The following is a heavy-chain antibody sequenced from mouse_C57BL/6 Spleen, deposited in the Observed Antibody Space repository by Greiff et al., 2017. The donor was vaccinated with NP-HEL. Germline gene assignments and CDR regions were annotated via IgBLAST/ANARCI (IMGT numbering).Heavy chain of an antibody. CDR1: GYTFTTYP. D-gene: IGHD2-5*01. CDR3: ARTDYSNGNAMDY. V-gene: IGHV1-47*01. CDR2: FHPYNDDT. Sequence: VQLKESGAELVKPGASVKMSCKASGYTFTTYPIEWMKQNHGKSLEWIGNFHPYNDDTKYNEKFKGKATLTVEKSSSTVYLELSRLTSDDSAVYYCARTDYSNGNAMDYWGQGTSVTVSS. J-gene: IGHJ4*01.